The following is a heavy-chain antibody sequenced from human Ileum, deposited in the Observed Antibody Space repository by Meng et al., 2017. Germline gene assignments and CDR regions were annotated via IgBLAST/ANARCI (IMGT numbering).Heavy chain of an antibody. CDR2: VYYSGHT. Sequence: RPESGLGLVRPSETLSPTCTGSGESVSSDNNYWSWIRQPPRKGLEWIGYVYYSGHTDCNPSLKSRLSISIDTSKNHFSLKLSSVTAADTAVYYCARTPLYSGSYYFDPWGQGALVTVSS. CDR1: GESVSSDNNY. CDR3: ARTPLYSGSYYFDP. J-gene: IGHJ4*02. D-gene: IGHD1-26*01. V-gene: IGHV4-61*03.